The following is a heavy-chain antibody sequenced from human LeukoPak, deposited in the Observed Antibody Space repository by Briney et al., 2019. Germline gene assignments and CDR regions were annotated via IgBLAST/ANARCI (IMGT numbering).Heavy chain of an antibody. CDR1: GYTFTGYC. CDR2: INPNSGST. CDR3: ARGVWGATTFFDY. D-gene: IGHD1-26*01. V-gene: IGHV1-2*02. J-gene: IGHJ4*02. Sequence: GASVEVSCKASGYTFTGYCIHWVRQAPGQGLEWMGWINPNSGSTNSAQKFQGRVTMTRDTSISTAYMELSRLRSDDTAVYYCARGVWGATTFFDYWGQGTLV.